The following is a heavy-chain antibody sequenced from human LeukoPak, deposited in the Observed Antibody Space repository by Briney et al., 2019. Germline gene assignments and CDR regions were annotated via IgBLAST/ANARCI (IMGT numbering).Heavy chain of an antibody. V-gene: IGHV4-39*01. CDR1: GGSIMSSSYY. CDR2: IYYSGST. CDR3: TRQVVAVAGTGYFDY. D-gene: IGHD6-19*01. Sequence: SETLSLTCTVSGGSIMSSSYYWGWIRQPPGKGLEWIGSIYYSGSTYYNASLKSRGTISVDTSKNQFSLKLNSVTAADTAVYFCTRQVVAVAGTGYFDYWGRGTLVTVSS. J-gene: IGHJ4*02.